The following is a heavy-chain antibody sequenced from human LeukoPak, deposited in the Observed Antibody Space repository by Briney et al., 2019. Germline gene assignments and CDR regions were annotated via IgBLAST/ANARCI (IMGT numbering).Heavy chain of an antibody. CDR2: ISGSGGST. Sequence: HPGGSLRLSCAASGFTFSSYAMSWVRQAPGKGLEWVSAISGSGGSTYYADSVKGRFTISRDNSKNTLYLQMNGLRAEDTAVYYCATDPPYSSGWLDAFDIWGQGTMVTVSS. J-gene: IGHJ3*02. CDR1: GFTFSSYA. CDR3: ATDPPYSSGWLDAFDI. D-gene: IGHD6-19*01. V-gene: IGHV3-23*01.